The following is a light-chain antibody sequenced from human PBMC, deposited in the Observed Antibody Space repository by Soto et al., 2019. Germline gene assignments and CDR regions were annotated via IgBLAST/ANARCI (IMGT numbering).Light chain of an antibody. J-gene: IGLJ1*01. CDR1: SSDVGGYNY. V-gene: IGLV2-14*01. CDR3: SSYTSSSTYV. CDR2: EVS. Sequence: QSVLTQPASVSGSPGQSITISCTGTSSDVGGYNYVSWYQQHPGKAPKLMIYEVSNRPSGVSNRLSGSKSDNTASLTISGLQAEDEADYYCSSYTSSSTYVFGTGTKLTIL.